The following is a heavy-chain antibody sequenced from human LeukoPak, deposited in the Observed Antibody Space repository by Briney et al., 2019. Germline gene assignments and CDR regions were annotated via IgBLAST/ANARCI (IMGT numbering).Heavy chain of an antibody. CDR3: ARGGIFGVVFRFDY. CDR1: GGSFSGYY. V-gene: IGHV4-34*01. J-gene: IGHJ4*02. CDR2: INHSGST. D-gene: IGHD3-3*01. Sequence: PSETLSLTCAVYGGSFSGYYWSWIRQPPGKGLEWIGEINHSGSTNYNPSLKSRVTISVDTSKNRFSLKLSSVTAADTAVYYCARGGIFGVVFRFDYWGQGTLVTVSS.